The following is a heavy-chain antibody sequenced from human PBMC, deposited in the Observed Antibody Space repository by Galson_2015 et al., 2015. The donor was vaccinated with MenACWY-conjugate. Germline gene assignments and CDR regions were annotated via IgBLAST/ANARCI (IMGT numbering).Heavy chain of an antibody. CDR1: GYSISSGYY. J-gene: IGHJ6*02. V-gene: IGHV4-38-2*02. D-gene: IGHD2-15*01. CDR2: IHHSGST. Sequence: SETLSLTCSVSGYSISSGYYWGWIRQPPGKGLEWMGSIHHSGSTYYNPSLKSRVTISVDTSKNQFSLKLSSVTAADTAVYYCARVIYCSGGSCYPGGGMDVWGQGTTVTVSS. CDR3: ARVIYCSGGSCYPGGGMDV.